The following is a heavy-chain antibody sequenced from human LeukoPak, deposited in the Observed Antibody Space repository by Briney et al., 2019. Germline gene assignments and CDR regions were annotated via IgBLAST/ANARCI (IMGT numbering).Heavy chain of an antibody. CDR1: GGSFSDYA. J-gene: IGHJ5*02. CDR2: IIPILGRG. V-gene: IGHV1-69*04. CDR3: ARAFYYDISGYNWFDP. Sequence: SVKVSCKASGGSFSDYAFSWVRQAPGQGLEWMGRIIPILGRGNYAQKFQGRLMITADKTTSTAYMELSSLRSEDTAVYYCARAFYYDISGYNWFDPWGQGTLVTVSS. D-gene: IGHD3-22*01.